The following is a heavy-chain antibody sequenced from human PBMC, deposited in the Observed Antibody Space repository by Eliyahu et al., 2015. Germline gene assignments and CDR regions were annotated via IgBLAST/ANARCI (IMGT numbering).Heavy chain of an antibody. V-gene: IGHV3-21*01. CDR1: GXTFSSYS. Sequence: EVQLVESGGGLVXPGGSLXLSCAASGXTFSSYSMNWVRQAPGKGLEWVSSISSSSSYIYYADSVKGRFTISRDNAKNSLYLQMNSLRAEDTAVYYCARDTSGSYYSDYWGQGTLVTVSS. D-gene: IGHD1-26*01. J-gene: IGHJ4*02. CDR3: ARDTSGSYYSDY. CDR2: ISSSSSYI.